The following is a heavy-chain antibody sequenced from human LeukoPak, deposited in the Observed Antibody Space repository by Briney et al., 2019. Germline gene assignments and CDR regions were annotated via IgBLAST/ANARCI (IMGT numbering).Heavy chain of an antibody. D-gene: IGHD4-17*01. CDR3: ARDRTTVTTGYYGMDV. V-gene: IGHV1-2*02. Sequence: ASVKVSCKASGYTFTGYYMHWVRQAPGQGLEWMGWINPNTGVTNYAQKFQGRVTLTRDTSIITAYMELTRLRSDDTAVYYCARDRTTVTTGYYGMDVWGQGTTGTVSS. CDR2: INPNTGVT. CDR1: GYTFTGYY. J-gene: IGHJ6*02.